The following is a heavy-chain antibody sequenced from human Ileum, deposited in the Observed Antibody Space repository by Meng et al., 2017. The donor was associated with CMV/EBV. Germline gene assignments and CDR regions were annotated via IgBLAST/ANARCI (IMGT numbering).Heavy chain of an antibody. J-gene: IGHJ4*02. Sequence: EVQLVQSGGGLVQPGGSRRLSCAVSGFTFSSNWMYWVRQAPGKGLVWVSRINNDGSSTTYADSVKGRFTISRDNAKNMLYLQMNSLRAEDTAVYYCSRASSDWYQDYWGQGTLVTVSS. CDR3: SRASSDWYQDY. CDR2: INNDGSST. D-gene: IGHD6-19*01. V-gene: IGHV3-74*01. CDR1: GFTFSSNW.